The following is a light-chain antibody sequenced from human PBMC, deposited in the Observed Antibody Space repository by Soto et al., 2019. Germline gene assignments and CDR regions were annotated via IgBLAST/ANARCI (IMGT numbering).Light chain of an antibody. V-gene: IGKV3-20*01. CDR2: GAS. Sequence: EIVLTHSRPTLSVSPLERGSRXFWASQSVSSNVAWYQQKPGQAPRLLIYGASNRATGIPERFSGSGSGTDFTLTISRLEPEDFAVYYCQQYGSSGTFGQGTKVEIK. J-gene: IGKJ1*01. CDR1: QSVSSN. CDR3: QQYGSSGT.